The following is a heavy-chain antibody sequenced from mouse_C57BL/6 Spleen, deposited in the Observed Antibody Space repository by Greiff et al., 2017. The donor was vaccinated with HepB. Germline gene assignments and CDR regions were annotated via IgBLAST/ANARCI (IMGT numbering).Heavy chain of an antibody. CDR1: GYTFTNYW. CDR3: ARSPPHYEYDGNWYFDV. CDR2: IYPGGGYT. Sequence: QVQLQQSGAELVRPGTSVKMSCKASGYTFTNYWIGWAKQRPGHGLEWIGDIYPGGGYTNYNEKFKGKATLTADKSSSTAYMQFSSLTSEDSASYYCARSPPHYEYDGNWYFDVWGTGTTVTVSS. D-gene: IGHD2-4*01. J-gene: IGHJ1*03. V-gene: IGHV1-63*01.